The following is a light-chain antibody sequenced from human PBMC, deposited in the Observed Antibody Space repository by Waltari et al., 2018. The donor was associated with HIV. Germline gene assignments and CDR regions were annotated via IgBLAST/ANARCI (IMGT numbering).Light chain of an antibody. J-gene: IGKJ3*01. V-gene: IGKV4-1*01. CDR2: RAS. CDR1: QTLFYGPDNKNH. Sequence: DIVLTQSPDSLTVSLGEGASVSCRSSQTLFYGPDNKNHLAWYQQKAGQSPKLLISRASVRQPGVADRFSGSGSGTNFTLTISSVQAEDVAIYYCQQSYTTPLTFGTGTRV. CDR3: QQSYTTPLT.